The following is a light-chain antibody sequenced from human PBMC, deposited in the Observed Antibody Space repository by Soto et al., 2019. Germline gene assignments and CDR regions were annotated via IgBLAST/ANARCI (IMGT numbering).Light chain of an antibody. CDR3: QQSASWPIR. V-gene: IGKV1D-16*01. Sequence: SGFSPVVNTDPIICRASQGISTWLAWFQQKSEKAPKFLIYAASSLQSGAPSRFSGGGSGTDFTLTIRSLQAEDFATYYCQQSASWPIRFGQGARLAIK. CDR2: AAS. CDR1: QGISTW. J-gene: IGKJ5*01.